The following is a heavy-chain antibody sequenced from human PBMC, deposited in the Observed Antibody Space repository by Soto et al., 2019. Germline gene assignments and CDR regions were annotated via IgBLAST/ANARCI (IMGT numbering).Heavy chain of an antibody. CDR1: GGTFSSYA. J-gene: IGHJ6*02. CDR2: IIPIFCTA. CDR3: ARRNPNALSSYSSSSDRYYYYGMDV. Sequence: QVQLVQSGAEVKKPGSSVKVSCKASGGTFSSYAISWVRQAPGQGLEWMGGIIPIFCTANYAQKFQGRVTITAAEPTSPAYLELSSLRSEDTAVYYCARRNPNALSSYSSSSDRYYYYGMDVWGQGTTVTVSS. V-gene: IGHV1-69*01. D-gene: IGHD6-6*01.